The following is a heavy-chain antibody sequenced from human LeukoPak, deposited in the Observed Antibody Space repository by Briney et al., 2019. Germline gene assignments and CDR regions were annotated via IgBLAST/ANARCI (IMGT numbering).Heavy chain of an antibody. J-gene: IGHJ6*02. CDR2: INHSGST. Sequence: PSETLSLTCAVCGGSFSGYYWSWIRQPPGKGLEWIGEINHSGSTNYNPSLKSRVTISVDTSKNQFSLKLSSVTAADTAVYYCARGGIAVAGTSKYYYYGMDVWGQGTTVTVSS. D-gene: IGHD6-19*01. CDR3: ARGGIAVAGTSKYYYYGMDV. CDR1: GGSFSGYY. V-gene: IGHV4-34*01.